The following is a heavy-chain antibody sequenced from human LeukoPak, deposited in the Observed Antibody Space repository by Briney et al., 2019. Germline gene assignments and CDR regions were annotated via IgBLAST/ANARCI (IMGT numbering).Heavy chain of an antibody. Sequence: GGSLRLSCIASGFTFSNYWMHWVRQAPGKGLVWVSRINSDGSSTSYADSVKGRFTISRDNAKNTLYLQMNSLRAEDTAVYYCAREVGSGSSDRYFDYWGQGTLVTVSS. CDR3: AREVGSGSSDRYFDY. CDR2: INSDGSST. J-gene: IGHJ4*02. D-gene: IGHD3-10*01. V-gene: IGHV3-74*01. CDR1: GFTFSNYW.